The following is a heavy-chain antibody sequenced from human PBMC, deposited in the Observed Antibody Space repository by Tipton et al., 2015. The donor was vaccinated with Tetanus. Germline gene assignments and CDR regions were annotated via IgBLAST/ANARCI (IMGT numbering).Heavy chain of an antibody. V-gene: IGHV4-31*03. Sequence: TLSLTCTVSGGSISSGGYYWSWIRQHPGKGLEWIGYNYYSGSTYYNPSLKSRVTISVDTSKNQFSLKLSSVTAADTAVYYCAREGVSTIFGVVIMWENYYYGMDVWGQGTTVTVSS. D-gene: IGHD3-3*01. J-gene: IGHJ6*02. CDR1: GGSISSGGYY. CDR3: AREGVSTIFGVVIMWENYYYGMDV. CDR2: NYYSGST.